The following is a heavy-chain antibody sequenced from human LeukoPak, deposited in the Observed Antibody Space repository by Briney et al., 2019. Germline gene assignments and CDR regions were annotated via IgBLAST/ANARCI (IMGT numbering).Heavy chain of an antibody. Sequence: GESLKISCKGSGYSFTSYWIGWVRQMPGKGLEWMGIIYPGDSDTRYSPSFQGQVTISADKSISTAYLQWSSLKASDTAMYYCARHCGLGNGVRVTGHQDYWSQGTLVTVSS. V-gene: IGHV5-51*01. D-gene: IGHD2-21*02. CDR3: ARHCGLGNGVRVTGHQDY. CDR2: IYPGDSDT. CDR1: GYSFTSYW. J-gene: IGHJ4*02.